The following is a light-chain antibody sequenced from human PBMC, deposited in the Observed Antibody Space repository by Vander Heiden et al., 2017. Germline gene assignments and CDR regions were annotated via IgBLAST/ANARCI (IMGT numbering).Light chain of an antibody. CDR1: SSDVGGYNY. J-gene: IGLJ3*02. Sequence: QSALPHPASVSVSPGHSITISCTGTSSDVGGYNYVSWYQQRPGKAPVLIIYDVSTRPSGVSNRFSGSKSGNTASLTISGLQAEDEADYYCSSYTSSHTLVFGGGTKLTVL. CDR3: SSYTSSHTLV. V-gene: IGLV2-14*03. CDR2: DVS.